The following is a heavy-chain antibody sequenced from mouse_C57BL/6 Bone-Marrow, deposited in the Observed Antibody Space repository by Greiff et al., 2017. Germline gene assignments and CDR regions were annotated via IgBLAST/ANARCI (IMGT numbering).Heavy chain of an antibody. CDR1: GYTFTSYW. V-gene: IGHV1-52*01. Sequence: QVQLQQPGAELVRPGSSVKLSCKASGYTFTSYWMHWVKQRPIQGLEWIGNIDPSDSETHYNQKFKDKATLTVDKSSSTAYMQLSSLTSEDSAVYYCARRGDDDWYFDVWGTGTTVTVSS. CDR2: IDPSDSET. CDR3: ARRGDDDWYFDV. J-gene: IGHJ1*03.